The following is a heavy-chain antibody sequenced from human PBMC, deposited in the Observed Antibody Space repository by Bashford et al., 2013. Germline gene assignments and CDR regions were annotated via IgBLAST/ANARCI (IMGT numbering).Heavy chain of an antibody. Sequence: GSLXLSCAASGFTFSNAWMTWVRRASREGAGVGLAILKTKIMMRLQSSVHPLKGRFSISRDDSENMVYLQMNSLKTEDTAVYYCIRGYCDSNGCHWDDAFDLWGQGTMVTVSS. CDR1: GFTFSNAW. J-gene: IGHJ3*01. CDR2: LKTKIMMRL. V-gene: IGHV3-15*01. D-gene: IGHD2/OR15-2a*01. CDR3: IRGYCDSNGCHWDDAFDL.